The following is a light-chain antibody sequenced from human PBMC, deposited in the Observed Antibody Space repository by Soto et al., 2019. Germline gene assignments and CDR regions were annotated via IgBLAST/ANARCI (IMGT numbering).Light chain of an antibody. V-gene: IGLV2-8*01. Sequence: QSVLTQPSSASGSPGQSVTISCTGTSSDVGAYNYVCWYQQHPGKAPKLIIYDVIKRPSGVPARFSGSKSGSTASLTVSGLQAEDEADYYCTSYAGSDNLVFGGGTKLTVL. CDR3: TSYAGSDNLV. J-gene: IGLJ2*01. CDR1: SSDVGAYNY. CDR2: DVI.